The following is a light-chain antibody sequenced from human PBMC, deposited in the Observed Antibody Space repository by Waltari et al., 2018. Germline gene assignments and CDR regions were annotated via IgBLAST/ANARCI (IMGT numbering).Light chain of an antibody. CDR3: HSRDASGSGGA. Sequence: TQDPAVSVAMGQTVRITCQGDSLRSYYASWYQQRPGQAPILVMYVKNSRPSGVPDRFSGSSSDDTASLTITGAQAEDEAYYYCHSRDASGSGGAFGGGTKLTVL. J-gene: IGLJ2*01. V-gene: IGLV3-19*01. CDR1: SLRSYY. CDR2: VKN.